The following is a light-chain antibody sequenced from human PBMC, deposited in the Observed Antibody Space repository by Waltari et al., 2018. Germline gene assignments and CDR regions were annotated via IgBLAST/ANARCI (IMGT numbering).Light chain of an antibody. Sequence: QSALTQPPSASGSPGQSVTISCTGTSSDVGGHNFVSWYQHLPGKAPKLIIWEVSRRPAGVPNRFSGPKSGNTASLTVSGLQPEDEGDYYCSSYGGINNSPYVFGTGTKVTVL. J-gene: IGLJ1*01. CDR2: EVS. CDR3: SSYGGINNSPYV. V-gene: IGLV2-8*01. CDR1: SSDVGGHNF.